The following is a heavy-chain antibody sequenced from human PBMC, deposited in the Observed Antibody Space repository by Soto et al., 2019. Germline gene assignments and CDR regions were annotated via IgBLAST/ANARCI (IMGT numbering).Heavy chain of an antibody. CDR3: AKDLERVAPYYYYGMDV. CDR2: ISYDGSNK. Sequence: PGGSLRLSCAASGFTFSSCVMHWVRQAPGKGLEWVAVISYDGSNKYYADSVKGRFTISRDNSKNTLYLRMNSLRAEDTAVYYCAKDLERVAPYYYYGMDVWGQGTTVTVSS. V-gene: IGHV3-30*18. J-gene: IGHJ6*02. CDR1: GFTFSSCV.